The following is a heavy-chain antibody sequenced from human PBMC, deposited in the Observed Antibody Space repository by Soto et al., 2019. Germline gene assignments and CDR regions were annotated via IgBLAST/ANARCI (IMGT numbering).Heavy chain of an antibody. V-gene: IGHV1-2*04. J-gene: IGHJ4*02. CDR2: INPNSGGT. CDR1: GYTFTGCY. Sequence: GASVKVSCKASGYTFTGCYMQWVRQAPGQGLEWMGWINPNSGGTNYAQKFQGWVTMTRDTSISTAYMELSRLRSDDTAVYYCARHIPAAISTSGFDYWGQGPLVTVSS. D-gene: IGHD2-2*01. CDR3: ARHIPAAISTSGFDY.